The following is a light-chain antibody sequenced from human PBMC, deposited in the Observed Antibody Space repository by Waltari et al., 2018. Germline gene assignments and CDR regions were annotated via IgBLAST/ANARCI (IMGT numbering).Light chain of an antibody. Sequence: DILVTQSPSSLPASVGDRVTITCRASQTISRYLNWYQQRPGKSPKRLIHGASKLQNGVPPSFTGSGSGTAFTLTVSSLQPEDFATYYCQQSKSIPWTFGQGTRVEIK. CDR3: QQSKSIPWT. CDR2: GAS. V-gene: IGKV1-39*01. CDR1: QTISRY. J-gene: IGKJ1*01.